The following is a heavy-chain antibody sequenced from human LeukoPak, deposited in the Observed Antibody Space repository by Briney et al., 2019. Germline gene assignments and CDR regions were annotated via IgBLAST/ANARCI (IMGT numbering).Heavy chain of an antibody. CDR2: IGWNSGGT. V-gene: IGHV3-9*01. Sequence: PGRSLRLSCAASGFTFDDYAMHWVRQAPGKGLEWVSGIGWNSGGTVYADSVKGRFTISRDNAKNSLYLQMNSLGAEDTALYYCAKVTAAGFVDYWGQGTLVTVSS. CDR3: AKVTAAGFVDY. D-gene: IGHD6-13*01. CDR1: GFTFDDYA. J-gene: IGHJ4*02.